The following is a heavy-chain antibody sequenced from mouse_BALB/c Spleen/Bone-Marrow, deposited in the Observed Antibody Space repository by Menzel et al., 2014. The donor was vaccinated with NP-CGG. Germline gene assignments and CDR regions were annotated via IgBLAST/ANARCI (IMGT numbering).Heavy chain of an antibody. Sequence: VQLVESGAELARPGASVKMSCKASGFTFTSYTIHWVKQRPGQGLEWIGYINPSSGYTNYNQKFKDKATLTADTSSSTAYMQLSSLTSEDSAVYYCARGGLRLPYAVDYWGQGTSVTVSS. CDR3: ARGGLRLPYAVDY. CDR2: INPSSGYT. CDR1: GFTFTSYT. J-gene: IGHJ4*01. V-gene: IGHV1-4*01. D-gene: IGHD1-2*01.